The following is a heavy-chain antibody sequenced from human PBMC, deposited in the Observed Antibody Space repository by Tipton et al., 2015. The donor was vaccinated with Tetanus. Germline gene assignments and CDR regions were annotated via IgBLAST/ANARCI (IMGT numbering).Heavy chain of an antibody. CDR2: ISYSGST. J-gene: IGHJ4*02. CDR3: ARANYDFPKKGPFDS. V-gene: IGHV4-61*01. D-gene: IGHD3-3*01. Sequence: TLSLTCTVSGGSVRSGSYYWNWIRQSPGKGLEWLGYISYSGSTNSNYSLKSRITISQDTSKNQFSLKLTSVTAAGTAVYYCARANYDFPKKGPFDSWGQGTQVIVSS. CDR1: GGSVRSGSYY.